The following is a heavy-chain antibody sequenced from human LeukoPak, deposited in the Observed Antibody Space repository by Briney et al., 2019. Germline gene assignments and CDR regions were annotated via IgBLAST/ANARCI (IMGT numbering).Heavy chain of an antibody. J-gene: IGHJ4*02. CDR2: IYYSGST. V-gene: IGHV4-59*08. CDR3: ASYSRGWNNYYFDY. Sequence: PSETLSLTCTVSGGSISSYYWSWIRQPPGKGLEWIGYIYYSGSTNYNPSLKSRVTISVDTSKNQFSLKLSSVTAADTAVYYCASYSRGWNNYYFDYGGRGPLSTVSS. D-gene: IGHD6-19*01. CDR1: GGSISSYY.